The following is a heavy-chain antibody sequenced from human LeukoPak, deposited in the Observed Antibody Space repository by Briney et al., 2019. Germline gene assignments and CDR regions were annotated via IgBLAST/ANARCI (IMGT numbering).Heavy chain of an antibody. CDR1: GGAISRYY. D-gene: IGHD1-26*01. Sequence: SETLSLTCTVSGGAISRYYWSWIQQPPGKGLEWIGYIYYSGSTNYNPSLKSRVTISVDTSKNQFSLKLSSVTAADTAVYYCARDPSGSYSHYYYGMDVWGQGTTVTVSS. CDR2: IYYSGST. V-gene: IGHV4-59*01. J-gene: IGHJ6*02. CDR3: ARDPSGSYSHYYYGMDV.